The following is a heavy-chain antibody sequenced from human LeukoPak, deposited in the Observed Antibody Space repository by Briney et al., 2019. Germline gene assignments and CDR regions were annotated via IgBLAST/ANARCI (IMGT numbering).Heavy chain of an antibody. CDR3: ASTNYYDSSGRRGAAFDI. D-gene: IGHD3-22*01. CDR2: IYYSGST. Sequence: SETLSLTCTVSGGSISSYYWSWIRQPPGKGLEWIGYIYYSGSTNYNPSLKSRVTISVDKSKNQFSLKLSSVTAADTAVYYCASTNYYDSSGRRGAAFDIWGQGTMVTVSS. V-gene: IGHV4-59*12. CDR1: GGSISSYY. J-gene: IGHJ3*02.